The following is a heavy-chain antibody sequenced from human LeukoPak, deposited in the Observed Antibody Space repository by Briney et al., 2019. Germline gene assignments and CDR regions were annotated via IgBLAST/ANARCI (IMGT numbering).Heavy chain of an antibody. CDR1: GFTFDRYD. V-gene: IGHV3-13*01. J-gene: IGHJ4*02. Sequence: PGGSLRLSCVASGFTFDRYDMHWVRQATGKGLEWVSAIGNAADTYYPGSVKGRFTISRENAKNSLYLQMNALRAGDTAVYFCAGGRGQIINYWGQGTLVTVSS. CDR3: AGGRGQIINY. CDR2: IGNAADT.